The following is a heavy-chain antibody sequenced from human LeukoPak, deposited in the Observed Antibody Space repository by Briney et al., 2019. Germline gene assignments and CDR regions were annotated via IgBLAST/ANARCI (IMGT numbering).Heavy chain of an antibody. CDR1: GFTVSSNS. D-gene: IGHD2-15*01. CDR2: ISGSGGST. Sequence: GGSLRLSCTVSGFTVSSNSMSWVRQAPGKGLEWVSAISGSGGSTYYADSVKGRFTISRDNSKNTLYLQMNSLRAEDTAVYYCAHFHSYYFDYWGQGTLVTVSS. CDR3: AHFHSYYFDY. V-gene: IGHV3-23*01. J-gene: IGHJ4*02.